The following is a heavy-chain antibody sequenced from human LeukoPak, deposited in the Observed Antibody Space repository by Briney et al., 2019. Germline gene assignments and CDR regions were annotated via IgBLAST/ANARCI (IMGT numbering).Heavy chain of an antibody. J-gene: IGHJ4*02. D-gene: IGHD1-26*01. Sequence: SETLSLTCTVSGGSISGSSYYWGWIRQPPGKGLEWIGSIYYSGSTYYNTSLKSRVTISVDTSKNQFSLKLSSVTAADTAVYYCARIVGASDYWDQGTLVTVSS. CDR3: ARIVGASDY. CDR2: IYYSGST. V-gene: IGHV4-39*01. CDR1: GGSISGSSYY.